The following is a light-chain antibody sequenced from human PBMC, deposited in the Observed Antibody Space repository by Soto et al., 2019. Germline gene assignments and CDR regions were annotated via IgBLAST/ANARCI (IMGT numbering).Light chain of an antibody. CDR2: GNT. J-gene: IGLJ3*02. Sequence: QSVLTQPPSVSGAPGQRVSISCTGSSTNIGAGYGVHWYQQRPGTAPKLLIVGNTIRPSGVPDRFSGSKSGTSASLAISGLRSEDETTYYCASWDDRLRGWVFGGGTKVTVL. CDR1: STNIGAGYG. V-gene: IGLV1-40*01. CDR3: ASWDDRLRGWV.